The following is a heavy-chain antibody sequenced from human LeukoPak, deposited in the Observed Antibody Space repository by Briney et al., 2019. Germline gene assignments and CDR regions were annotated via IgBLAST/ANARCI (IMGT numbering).Heavy chain of an antibody. CDR2: ISSSSSYI. V-gene: IGHV3-21*01. D-gene: IGHD6-13*01. CDR1: GFNFIDYS. J-gene: IGHJ4*02. CDR3: ARGGYSSSWWSDY. Sequence: GGSLRLSCAASGFNFIDYSMNWVRQAPGKGLEWVSSISSSSSYIYYADSVKGRFTISRDNAKNSLYLQMNSLRAEDTAVYYCARGGYSSSWWSDYWGQGTLVTVSS.